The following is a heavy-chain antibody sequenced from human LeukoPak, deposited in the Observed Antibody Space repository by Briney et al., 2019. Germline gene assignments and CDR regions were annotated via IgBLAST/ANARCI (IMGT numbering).Heavy chain of an antibody. J-gene: IGHJ4*02. Sequence: SQTLSLTCTVSGGSISSGGYYWSWIRQHPRKGLEWIGYIYYSGSTYYNPSLKSRVTISVDTSKNQFSLKLSSVTAEDTAVYYCAKPFGDYAPEDYWGQGTLVTVSS. CDR2: IYYSGST. V-gene: IGHV4-31*03. CDR3: AKPFGDYAPEDY. D-gene: IGHD4-17*01. CDR1: GGSISSGGYY.